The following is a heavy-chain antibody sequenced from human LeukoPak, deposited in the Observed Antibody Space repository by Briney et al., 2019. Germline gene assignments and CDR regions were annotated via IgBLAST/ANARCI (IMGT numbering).Heavy chain of an antibody. V-gene: IGHV4-4*02. CDR1: GGSISSSNW. CDR2: IYHSGST. Sequence: SETLSLTCAVSGGSISSSNWWSWVRQPPGKGLEWIGEIYHSGSTNYNPPLKSRVTISVDKSKNQFSLKLSSVTAADTAVYYCAGLGYYDSSGYYDYWGQGTLVTVSS. CDR3: AGLGYYDSSGYYDY. J-gene: IGHJ4*02. D-gene: IGHD3-22*01.